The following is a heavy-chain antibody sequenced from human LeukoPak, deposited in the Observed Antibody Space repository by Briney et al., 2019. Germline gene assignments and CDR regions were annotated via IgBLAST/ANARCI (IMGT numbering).Heavy chain of an antibody. V-gene: IGHV3-7*01. D-gene: IGHD3-10*01. Sequence: GGSLRLSCAASEFTFSTYWMTWVRQAPGKGLEWVADIKQDGSEKYYVDSVKGRFTISRQNAKKSLFLQMNSLRAEDTAVYYCAKDRMVRGVNDAFDIWGQGTMVTVSS. J-gene: IGHJ3*02. CDR1: EFTFSTYW. CDR3: AKDRMVRGVNDAFDI. CDR2: IKQDGSEK.